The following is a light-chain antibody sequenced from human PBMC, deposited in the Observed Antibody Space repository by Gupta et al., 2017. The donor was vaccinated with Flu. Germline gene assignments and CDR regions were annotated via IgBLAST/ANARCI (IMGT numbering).Light chain of an antibody. V-gene: IGKV1-39*01. CDR3: QHRDSTPYT. Sequence: DIQMTQSPSSLSASVGDRVTITCRASQSISSYLNWYQQKPGKAPKLLIYAASRVQSGVPSRFSGSGYGTDFTLTISRRQPEDFANYYCQHRDSTPYTFGQGTXLDIK. CDR1: QSISSY. CDR2: AAS. J-gene: IGKJ2*01.